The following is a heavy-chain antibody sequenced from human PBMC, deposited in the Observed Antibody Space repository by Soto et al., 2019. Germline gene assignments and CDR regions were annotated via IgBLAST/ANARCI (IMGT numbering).Heavy chain of an antibody. J-gene: IGHJ4*02. D-gene: IGHD2-15*01. Sequence: QVQLVQSGAEVKKPGSSVKVSCKASGGTFSSYTISWVRQAPGQGLEWMGGIVPILGTTNYAQKFQGRVPITADESTSQSYMELSNLRSGDTAVYYCARPRYCSGGRCYNNLDYWGQGTLVTVSS. CDR3: ARPRYCSGGRCYNNLDY. CDR2: IVPILGTT. V-gene: IGHV1-69*16. CDR1: GGTFSSYT.